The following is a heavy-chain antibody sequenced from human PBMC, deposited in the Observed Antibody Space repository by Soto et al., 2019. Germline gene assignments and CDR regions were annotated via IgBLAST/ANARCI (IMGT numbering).Heavy chain of an antibody. D-gene: IGHD5-12*01. CDR2: SYSGGST. CDR3: ARARDGYHFLYEPT. V-gene: IGHV3-53*01. Sequence: PGGSLSLSCVASGFTVSNNYMSWVRQAPGKGLEWVSVSYSGGSTDYADSVKGRFTISRDNSKNTLYLQMNSLRADDTAVYYCARARDGYHFLYEPTWGQGTLVTVSS. J-gene: IGHJ4*02. CDR1: GFTVSNNY.